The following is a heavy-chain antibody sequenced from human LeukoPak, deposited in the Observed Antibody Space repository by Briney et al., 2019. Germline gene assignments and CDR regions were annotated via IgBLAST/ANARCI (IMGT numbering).Heavy chain of an antibody. Sequence: SETLSLTCAVSGGSISSSNWWNWVRQPPGKGLEWIGEIYHSGSTNYNPSLKSRVTISVDKPKDQFSLKLSSVTAADTAVYYCAGGSRGAFDYWGQGTLVTVSS. J-gene: IGHJ4*02. D-gene: IGHD1-26*01. V-gene: IGHV4-4*02. CDR1: GGSISSSNW. CDR2: IYHSGST. CDR3: AGGSRGAFDY.